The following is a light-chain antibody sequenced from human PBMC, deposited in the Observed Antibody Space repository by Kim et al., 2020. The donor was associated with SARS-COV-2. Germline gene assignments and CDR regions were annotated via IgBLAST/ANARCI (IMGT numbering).Light chain of an antibody. J-gene: IGLJ3*02. CDR2: GNN. CDR1: SSNIGSNL. Sequence: GQRVTRPCSGSSSNIGSNLVYWYQQLPGAAPKLLIYGNNRRPSGVPDRFSGSKSGTSASLAISGLRSEYEADYYCAAWDDSLSGGVFGGGTQLTVL. CDR3: AAWDDSLSGGV. V-gene: IGLV1-47*01.